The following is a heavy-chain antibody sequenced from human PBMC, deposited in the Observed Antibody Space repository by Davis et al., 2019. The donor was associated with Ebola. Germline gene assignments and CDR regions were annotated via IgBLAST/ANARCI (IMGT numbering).Heavy chain of an antibody. CDR3: ARPSGYYDSSGYDYFDY. D-gene: IGHD3-22*01. Sequence: GSLRLSCKGSGYSFTSYWIGWVRQMPGKGLEWMGIIYPGDSDTRYSPSFQGQVTISADKSISTAYLQWSSLKASDTAMYYCARPSGYYDSSGYDYFDYWGQGTLVTVSS. CDR1: GYSFTSYW. CDR2: IYPGDSDT. V-gene: IGHV5-51*01. J-gene: IGHJ4*02.